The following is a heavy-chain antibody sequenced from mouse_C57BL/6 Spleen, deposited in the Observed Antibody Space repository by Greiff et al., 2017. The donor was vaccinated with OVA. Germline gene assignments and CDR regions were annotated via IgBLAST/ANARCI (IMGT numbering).Heavy chain of an antibody. CDR2: IYPGDGDT. V-gene: IGHV1-82*01. CDR3: ARGVYDGYSRFAY. J-gene: IGHJ3*01. Sequence: QVQLQQSGPELVKPGASVKISCKASGYAFSSSWMNWVKQRPGKGLEWIGRIYPGDGDTNYNGKFKGKATLTADKSSSTAYMQLSSLTSEDSAVYFGARGVYDGYSRFAYWGQGTLVTVSA. D-gene: IGHD2-3*01. CDR1: GYAFSSSW.